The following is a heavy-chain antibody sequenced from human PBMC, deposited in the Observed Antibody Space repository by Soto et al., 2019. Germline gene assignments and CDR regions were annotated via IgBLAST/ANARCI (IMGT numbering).Heavy chain of an antibody. CDR2: ISYDGSNK. CDR1: GFTFSSYA. Sequence: RGGSLRLSCAASGFTFSSYAMHWVRQAPGKGLEWVAVISYDGSNKYYADSVKGRFTISTDNSKNTLYLQMNSLRSEDTAVYYCAREDQVDEQFDYWGQGTLVTVSS. CDR3: AREDQVDEQFDY. D-gene: IGHD2-2*01. J-gene: IGHJ4*02. V-gene: IGHV3-30-3*01.